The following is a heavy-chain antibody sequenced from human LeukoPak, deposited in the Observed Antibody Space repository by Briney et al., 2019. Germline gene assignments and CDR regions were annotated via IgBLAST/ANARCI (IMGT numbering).Heavy chain of an antibody. Sequence: PGGSLRLSCAASGFTFSSYDMHWVRQATGKGLEWVSAIGTAGDTYYPGSVKGRFTISRENAKNSLYLQMNSLRAEDTAVYYCARARWYSGYDFRGQGTLVTVSS. V-gene: IGHV3-13*01. J-gene: IGHJ4*02. CDR1: GFTFSSYD. CDR3: ARARWYSGYDF. CDR2: IGTAGDT. D-gene: IGHD5-12*01.